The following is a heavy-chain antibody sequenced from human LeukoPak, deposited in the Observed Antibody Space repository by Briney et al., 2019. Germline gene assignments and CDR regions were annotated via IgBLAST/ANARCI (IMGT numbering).Heavy chain of an antibody. J-gene: IGHJ3*02. CDR3: ARDGLSRPSWGAFDI. CDR1: GGTFSSYA. CDR2: IIPILGIA. Sequence: ASVKVSCKASGGTFSSYAISWVRQAPGQGLEWMGRIIPILGIANYAQKFQGRVTITTDESTSTAYMELSSLRSEDTAVYYCARDGLSRPSWGAFDIWGQGTMVTVSS. D-gene: IGHD7-27*01. V-gene: IGHV1-69*04.